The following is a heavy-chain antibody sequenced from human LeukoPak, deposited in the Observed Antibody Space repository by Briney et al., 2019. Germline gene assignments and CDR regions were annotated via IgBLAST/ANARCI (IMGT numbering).Heavy chain of an antibody. CDR1: GGSFSGYY. J-gene: IGHJ4*02. D-gene: IGHD3-10*01. V-gene: IGHV4-34*01. CDR2: INHSGST. CDR3: ARGLGGDGVDY. Sequence: SETLSLTCAVYGGSFSGYYWSWIRQPPGKGLEWIGEINHSGSTNYNPPLKSRVTISVDTSKNQFSLKLSSVTAADTAVYYCARGLGGDGVDYWGQGTLVTVSS.